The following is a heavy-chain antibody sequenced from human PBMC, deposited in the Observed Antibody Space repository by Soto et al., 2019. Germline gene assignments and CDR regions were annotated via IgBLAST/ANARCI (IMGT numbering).Heavy chain of an antibody. CDR1: GFTFTSSA. CDR3: AADYMPRGYYYYGMDV. Sequence: VKVSCKASGFTFTSSAVQWVRQARGQRLEWIGWIVVGSGNTNYAQKFQERVTITRDMSTSTAYMELSSLRSEDTAVYYCAADYMPRGYYYYGMDVWGQGTTVTVSS. J-gene: IGHJ6*02. D-gene: IGHD2-2*01. V-gene: IGHV1-58*01. CDR2: IVVGSGNT.